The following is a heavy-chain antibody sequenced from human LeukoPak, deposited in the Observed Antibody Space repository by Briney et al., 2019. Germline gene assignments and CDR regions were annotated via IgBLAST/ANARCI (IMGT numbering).Heavy chain of an antibody. J-gene: IGHJ6*02. CDR3: AKFSSSWYYYYGMDV. Sequence: GGSLRLSCAASGFTFSSYAMSWVRQAPGKGLEWVSAISGSGGSTYYADSVKGRFTISRDNSKNTLYLQMNSLRAEDTAVYYCAKFSSSWYYYYGMDVWGQGTTATVSS. CDR2: ISGSGGST. D-gene: IGHD6-13*01. CDR1: GFTFSSYA. V-gene: IGHV3-23*01.